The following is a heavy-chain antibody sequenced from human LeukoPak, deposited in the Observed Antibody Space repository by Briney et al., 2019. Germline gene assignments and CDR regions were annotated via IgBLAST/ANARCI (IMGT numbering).Heavy chain of an antibody. V-gene: IGHV3-30*03. D-gene: IGHD6-19*01. CDR1: GFTFTHYG. CDR2: ISYNGNEK. CDR3: ARETFSGWYRNYYYYMDV. Sequence: GGSLRLSCEVSGFTFTHYGMHWVRQAPGKALEWVSFISYNGNEKYGDSVKGRFTISRDNSKNTLYLQMNGLRVDDTAMYYCARETFSGWYRNYYYYMDVWGKGTTVTISS. J-gene: IGHJ6*03.